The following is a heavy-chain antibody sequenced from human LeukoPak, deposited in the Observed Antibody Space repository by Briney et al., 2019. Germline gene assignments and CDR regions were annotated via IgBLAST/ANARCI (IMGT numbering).Heavy chain of an antibody. J-gene: IGHJ4*02. CDR2: IYWDDDK. CDR1: GFSLSTSGVG. Sequence: SGPTLVKPTQTLTLTCTFSGFSLSTSGVGVGWIRQPPGKALDWVALIYWDDDKRYSPSLKSRLTITKDTSKNQVVLTMTNMDPVDTATYYCAHTTNSGYVLPFTKFDYWGQGTLVTVSS. CDR3: AHTTNSGYVLPFTKFDY. V-gene: IGHV2-5*02. D-gene: IGHD5-12*01.